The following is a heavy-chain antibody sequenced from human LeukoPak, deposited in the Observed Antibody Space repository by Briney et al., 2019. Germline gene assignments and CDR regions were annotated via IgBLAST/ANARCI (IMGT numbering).Heavy chain of an antibody. CDR2: ISYDGSNK. V-gene: IGHV3-30*18. J-gene: IGHJ4*02. CDR1: GFTFSSYG. D-gene: IGHD1-20*01. Sequence: GGSLRLSCAASGFTFSSYGMHWVRQAPGKGLEWVAVISYDGSNKYYADSVKGGFTLSRDNSKNTLYLKMNSRRAEDTAVYYCAKDRRPWYTWDRYFDYWGQGTLVTVSS. CDR3: AKDRRPWYTWDRYFDY.